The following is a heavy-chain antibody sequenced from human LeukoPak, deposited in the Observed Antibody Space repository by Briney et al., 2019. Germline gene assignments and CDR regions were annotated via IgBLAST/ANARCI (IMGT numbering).Heavy chain of an antibody. D-gene: IGHD3-3*01. Sequence: SETLSLTCAVYGGSFSGYYWSWIRQPPGKGLEWIGEINHSGSTNYNPSLKSRVTISVDTSKNQFSLKLSSVTAADTAVYYCARAWSGPRRWFDPWGQGTLVTVSS. CDR1: GGSFSGYY. CDR2: INHSGST. CDR3: ARAWSGPRRWFDP. J-gene: IGHJ5*02. V-gene: IGHV4-34*01.